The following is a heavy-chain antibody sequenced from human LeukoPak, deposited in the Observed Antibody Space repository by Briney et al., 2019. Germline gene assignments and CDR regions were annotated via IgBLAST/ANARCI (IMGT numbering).Heavy chain of an antibody. Sequence: SETLSLTCTVSGGSISSHYWSWIRQLPGKGLEWIGYIYYSGSTNYNPSLKSRVTISVDTSKNQFSLKLSSVTAADTAVYYCARDAGLGYYYYYMDVWGKGTTVTVSS. CDR1: GGSISSHY. CDR2: IYYSGST. V-gene: IGHV4-59*11. J-gene: IGHJ6*03. D-gene: IGHD3/OR15-3a*01. CDR3: ARDAGLGYYYYYMDV.